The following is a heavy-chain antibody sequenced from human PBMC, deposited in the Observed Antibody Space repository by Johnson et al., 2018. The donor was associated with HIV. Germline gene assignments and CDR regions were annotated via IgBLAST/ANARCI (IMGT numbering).Heavy chain of an antibody. V-gene: IGHV3-20*04. CDR2: INWNGGST. D-gene: IGHD1-26*01. CDR3: TTDPEIVGPTGAFEI. Sequence: VQLVESGGGVVRPGGSLRLSCAASGFTFDDYGMNWVRQAPGKGLEWVSGINWNGGSTGCAGSVKGRFTISRDNARNSLYLQMTSPRLEDTALYYCTTDPEIVGPTGAFEIWGQGTMVTVYS. CDR1: GFTFDDYG. J-gene: IGHJ3*02.